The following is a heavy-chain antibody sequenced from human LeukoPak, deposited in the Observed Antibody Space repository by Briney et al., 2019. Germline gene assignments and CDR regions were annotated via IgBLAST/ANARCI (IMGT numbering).Heavy chain of an antibody. CDR2: TYYRSKWGS. V-gene: IGHV6-1*01. CDR3: ARASNRAFDA. J-gene: IGHJ3*01. Sequence: SQTLSLTCAISGDIVSSEDAAWNWIRQSPSRGLEWLGRTYYRSKWGSDYAVSVKSRVTVNPDPSKNQFSLQLNSVTPEDTAVYFCARASNRAFDAWGQGTVVIVSS. CDR1: GDIVSSEDAA. D-gene: IGHD1-14*01.